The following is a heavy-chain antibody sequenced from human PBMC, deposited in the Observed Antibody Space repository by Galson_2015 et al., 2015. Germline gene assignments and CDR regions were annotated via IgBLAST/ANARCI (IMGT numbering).Heavy chain of an antibody. CDR1: GYSFTSYW. J-gene: IGHJ6*02. V-gene: IGHV5-51*01. Sequence: QSGAEVKKPGESLQISCTGSGYSFTSYWIGWVRQMPGKGLEWMGIIYPGDSDTRYSPSFQGQVPIPADKAISTAYLQWSSLKASDTAMYYCARHGGSGWSFYYYGMDVWGQGTTVTVSS. CDR2: IYPGDSDT. CDR3: ARHGGSGWSFYYYGMDV. D-gene: IGHD6-19*01.